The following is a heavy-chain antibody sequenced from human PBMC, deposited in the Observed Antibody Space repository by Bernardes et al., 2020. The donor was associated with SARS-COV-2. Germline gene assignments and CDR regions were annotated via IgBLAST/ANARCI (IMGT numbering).Heavy chain of an antibody. Sequence: VWSLRLSCAASGFTFDSYGMSWVRQAPGKGLEWVSAISISGDTTNYADSVKGRFTISRDSFKNTLYLQMNSLRVEDTAVYYCAKGGKGERLPPFDSWGQGTLVTVSS. CDR1: GFTFDSYG. CDR2: ISISGDTT. CDR3: AKGGKGERLPPFDS. D-gene: IGHD2-21*01. J-gene: IGHJ4*02. V-gene: IGHV3-23*01.